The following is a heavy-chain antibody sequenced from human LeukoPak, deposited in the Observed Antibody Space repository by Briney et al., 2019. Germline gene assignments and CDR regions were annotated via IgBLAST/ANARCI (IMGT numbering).Heavy chain of an antibody. D-gene: IGHD6-13*01. CDR1: GFTFSDYY. CDR2: ISRSGSYT. CDR3: ARDATAAGRFDP. J-gene: IGHJ5*02. Sequence: GGSLRLSCAASGFTFSDYYMSWIRQAPGKGLEWVSYISRSGSYTNYADSVKGRFTISRDNAKNSLYLQMNSLRAEDTAVYYCARDATAAGRFDPWGQGTLVTVSS. V-gene: IGHV3-11*06.